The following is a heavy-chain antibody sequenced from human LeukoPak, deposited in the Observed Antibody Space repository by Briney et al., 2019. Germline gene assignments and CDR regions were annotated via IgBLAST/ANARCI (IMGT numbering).Heavy chain of an antibody. CDR1: GFTFSSYW. D-gene: IGHD5-18*01. Sequence: GGSLRLSCAVSGFTFSSYWMSWVRQAPGEGLEWVDNIKEDGREKNYVDSVKGRFTISRDNAKNSLYLHMNSLRAEDTAVYYCARTRHGYWGYWGQGTLVTVSS. CDR2: IKEDGREK. CDR3: ARTRHGYWGY. J-gene: IGHJ4*02. V-gene: IGHV3-7*05.